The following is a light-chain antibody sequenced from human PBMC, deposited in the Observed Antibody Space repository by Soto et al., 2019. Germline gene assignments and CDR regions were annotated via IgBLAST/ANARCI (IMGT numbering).Light chain of an antibody. J-gene: IGLJ2*01. CDR1: SSNIGTNT. V-gene: IGLV1-44*01. Sequence: QSVLTQPPSASGTPGQRVTISCSGSSSNIGTNTVNWYQQLPGTAPKPLIYSNNQRPSGVPDRISGSKSGTSASLAISGLQSEDEADYYCAAWDDSLNAVVFGGGTKLTVL. CDR2: SNN. CDR3: AAWDDSLNAVV.